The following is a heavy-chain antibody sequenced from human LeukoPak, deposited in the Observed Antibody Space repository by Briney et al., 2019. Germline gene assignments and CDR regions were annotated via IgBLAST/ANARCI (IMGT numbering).Heavy chain of an antibody. CDR1: GFTFSSYG. J-gene: IGHJ4*02. CDR3: AGRYDSSGYPLH. D-gene: IGHD3-22*01. V-gene: IGHV3-30*02. Sequence: PGGSLRLSCAASGFTFSSYGIHWVRQAPGKGLEWVAFIRYDGSNKYYTDSVKGRFTISRDDSKNTLYLQMNSLRAEDTAVYYCAGRYDSSGYPLHWGQGTLVTVSS. CDR2: IRYDGSNK.